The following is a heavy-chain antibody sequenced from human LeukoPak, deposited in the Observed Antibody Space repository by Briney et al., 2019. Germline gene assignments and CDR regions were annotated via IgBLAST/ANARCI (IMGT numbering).Heavy chain of an antibody. CDR2: IYSGGST. J-gene: IGHJ6*02. Sequence: GGSLRLSCAASGFTVSSNYMSWVRQAPGKGLEWVSVIYSGGSTYYADSVKGRFTISRDNSKNTLYLQMNSLRAEDTAVYYCARDYSVTVTTSWYYYYGMDVWGQGTTVTGSS. CDR3: ARDYSVTVTTSWYYYYGMDV. CDR1: GFTVSSNY. D-gene: IGHD4-17*01. V-gene: IGHV3-66*01.